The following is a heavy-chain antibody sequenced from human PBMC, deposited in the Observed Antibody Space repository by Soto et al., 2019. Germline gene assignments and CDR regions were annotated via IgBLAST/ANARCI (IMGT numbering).Heavy chain of an antibody. CDR1: GYAYTRYD. CDR2: MNPHSGNT. Sequence: ASVKGAWKAAGYAYTRYDSSRVLKETEKGPERMGWMNPHSGNTDYAQKLQGRVTMTRNTSTSTAYMELSSLRSDDTAVYYCARGVTLPYCSSTSCPNWFDPWGQGTLVTVSS. D-gene: IGHD2-2*01. CDR3: ARGVTLPYCSSTSCPNWFDP. J-gene: IGHJ5*02. V-gene: IGHV1-8*01.